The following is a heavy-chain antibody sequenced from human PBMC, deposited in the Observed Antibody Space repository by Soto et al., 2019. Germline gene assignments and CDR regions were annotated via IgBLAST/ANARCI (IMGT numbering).Heavy chain of an antibody. J-gene: IGHJ6*02. CDR3: ATSSGPYYYAMAV. CDR2: INHSGVT. D-gene: IGHD6-19*01. CDR1: GGSFSGYY. V-gene: IGHV4-34*01. Sequence: SETLSLTCAVYGGSFSGYYWSWIRQPPGKGLEWIGEINHSGVTNYKPSLKRRVTISVDTSKNQFSLQLKSVTAADTALYYRATSSGPYYYAMAVWAQGSTVT.